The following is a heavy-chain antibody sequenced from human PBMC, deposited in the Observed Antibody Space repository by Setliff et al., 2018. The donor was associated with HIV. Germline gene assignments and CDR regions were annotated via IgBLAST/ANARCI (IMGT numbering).Heavy chain of an antibody. D-gene: IGHD3-22*01. CDR3: AKDHKGYYYDSSGYHYEGVDY. J-gene: IGHJ4*02. CDR2: ISYDGSNK. V-gene: IGHV3-30*07. Sequence: GGSLRLSCAASGFSFSTYAMHWVRQPPGKGLEWVAQISYDGSNKFYADSVKGRFTMSRDNSKNTLYLQMNSLRAEDTAVYYCAKDHKGYYYDSSGYHYEGVDYWGQGTLVTVSS. CDR1: GFSFSTYA.